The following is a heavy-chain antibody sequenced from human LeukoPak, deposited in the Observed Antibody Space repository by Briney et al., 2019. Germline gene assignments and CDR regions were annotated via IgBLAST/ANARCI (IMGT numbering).Heavy chain of an antibody. J-gene: IGHJ3*02. D-gene: IGHD3-10*01. CDR1: GYTFTSYY. CDR2: INLSGGST. V-gene: IGHV1-46*01. Sequence: GASVKVSCTASGYTFTSYYMHWVRQAPGQGLEWMGIINLSGGSTSYAQKPQGRVTMTTDTSTSTAYMELRSLRSDDTAVYYCARDDPYYYGSGASAFDIWGQGTMVTVSS. CDR3: ARDDPYYYGSGASAFDI.